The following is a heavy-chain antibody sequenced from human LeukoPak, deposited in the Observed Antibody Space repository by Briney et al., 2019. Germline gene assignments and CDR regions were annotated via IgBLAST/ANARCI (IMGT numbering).Heavy chain of an antibody. J-gene: IGHJ3*01. D-gene: IGHD1-14*01. Sequence: GESLRLSCAASGFTFTTYWMTWVRLAPGKGLEWVANIKEDGSEKHYVDSVKGRFTISRDNAKNSVFLQMDSLRVEDTAVYYCTRDRYNSVWGQGTMVIVSS. V-gene: IGHV3-7*01. CDR2: IKEDGSEK. CDR3: TRDRYNSV. CDR1: GFTFTTYW.